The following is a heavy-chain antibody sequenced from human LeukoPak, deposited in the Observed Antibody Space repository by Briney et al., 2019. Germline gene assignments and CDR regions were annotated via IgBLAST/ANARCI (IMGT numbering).Heavy chain of an antibody. D-gene: IGHD6-19*01. CDR3: ARDRSVADTYYYGMDV. Sequence: GGSLRLSCASSGVTFSSYWMSWVRQAPGKGLEWVANIKQDGGEKYYVDSVKGRFTISRDNALNSLYLQMNSLRAEDTAVYYCARDRSVADTYYYGMDVWGQGTTVTVSS. CDR2: IKQDGGEK. V-gene: IGHV3-7*01. CDR1: GVTFSSYW. J-gene: IGHJ6*02.